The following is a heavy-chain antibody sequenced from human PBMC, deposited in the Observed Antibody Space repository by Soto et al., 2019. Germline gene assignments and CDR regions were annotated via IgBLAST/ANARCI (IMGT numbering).Heavy chain of an antibody. CDR1: GGSISSGGYY. J-gene: IGHJ5*02. CDR2: IYYSGST. D-gene: IGHD3-9*01. CDR3: ARSNEYYDILNPPASGDWCAP. V-gene: IGHV4-31*03. Sequence: SETLSLTCTVSGGSISSGGYYWSWIRQHPGKGLEWIGYIYYSGSTYYNPSLKSRVTISVDTSKNQFSLKLSSVTAADTAVYYCARSNEYYDILNPPASGDWCAPCGQGTLGSVSA.